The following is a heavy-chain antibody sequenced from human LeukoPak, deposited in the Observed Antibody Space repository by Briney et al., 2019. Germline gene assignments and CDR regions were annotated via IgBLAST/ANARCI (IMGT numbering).Heavy chain of an antibody. CDR3: ATGGYCSSTSCFNWFDP. D-gene: IGHD2-2*01. J-gene: IGHJ5*02. CDR1: GYSFTSYW. V-gene: IGHV5-51*01. Sequence: GESLKISRKGSGYSFTSYWIGWVRQMPGKGLEWMGIIYPGDSDTRYSPSFQGQVTISADKSISTAYLQWSSLKASDTAMYYCATGGYCSSTSCFNWFDPWGQGTLVTVSS. CDR2: IYPGDSDT.